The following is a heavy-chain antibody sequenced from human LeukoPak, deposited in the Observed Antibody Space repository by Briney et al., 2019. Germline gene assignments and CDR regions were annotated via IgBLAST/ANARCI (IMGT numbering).Heavy chain of an antibody. CDR3: ATSYSTIWYNWFDP. Sequence: ASVTVSCTASGYTLTNYGISWVRQAPGQGIEWMGWISVYNGNTNYAQKLQGRVTMTTETSTSTAYMELRSLRSDDTAVYYCATSYSTIWYNWFDPWGQGTLVTVSS. J-gene: IGHJ5*02. D-gene: IGHD6-13*01. CDR1: GYTLTNYG. CDR2: ISVYNGNT. V-gene: IGHV1-18*01.